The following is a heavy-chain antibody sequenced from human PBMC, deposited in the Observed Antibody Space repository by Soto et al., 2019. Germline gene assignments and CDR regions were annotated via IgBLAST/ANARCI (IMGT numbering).Heavy chain of an antibody. CDR1: GFTFSNYA. CDR3: AKRFFGSGSPPGAFDV. Sequence: EVQLLESGGGLVQPGGSLRLSCAASGFTFSNYAMSWVRQAPGKGPEWVSFISSSGNGTYYADSVKGRFTISRDNSKNTLYVQMNNLGAEDTAMYYCAKRFFGSGSPPGAFDVWGQGTMVTVSS. D-gene: IGHD3-10*01. V-gene: IGHV3-23*01. J-gene: IGHJ3*01. CDR2: ISSSGNGT.